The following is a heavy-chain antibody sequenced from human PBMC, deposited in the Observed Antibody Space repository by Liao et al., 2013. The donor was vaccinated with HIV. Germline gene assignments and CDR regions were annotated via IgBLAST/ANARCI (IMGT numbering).Heavy chain of an antibody. CDR1: GGSFSGYY. Sequence: QVQVQQWGAGLLKPSETLSLTCAVYGGSFSGYYWSWIRQTPGKGLEWIGEINHSGSTNYNPSLKSRVTISVDTSKNQFSLKLSSVTAADTAVYYCARDQGRYYDFWSGYFDYWGQGTLVTVSS. D-gene: IGHD3-3*01. J-gene: IGHJ4*02. CDR2: INHSGST. V-gene: IGHV4-34*01. CDR3: ARDQGRYYDFWSGYFDY.